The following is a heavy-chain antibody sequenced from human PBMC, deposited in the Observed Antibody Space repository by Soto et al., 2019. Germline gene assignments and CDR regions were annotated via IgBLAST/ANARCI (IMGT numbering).Heavy chain of an antibody. D-gene: IGHD2-15*01. V-gene: IGHV1-3*01. J-gene: IGHJ4*02. CDR1: GYTFSIYA. Sequence: GASVKVSCKASGYTFSIYAIHWVRQAPGQGLERMGWIHAGNGNTKYSQSFQGRVTISRDTSATTAYMELNSLRSEDTAVYYCARGVAFLDYWGQGTLVTVSS. CDR3: ARGVAFLDY. CDR2: IHAGNGNT.